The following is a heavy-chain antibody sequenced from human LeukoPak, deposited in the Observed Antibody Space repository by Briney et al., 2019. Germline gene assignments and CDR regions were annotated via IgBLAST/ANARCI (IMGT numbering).Heavy chain of an antibody. CDR2: ISGSGDNT. Sequence: GSLTHSCAATGFAFSGFAMSMVRGTPWMGKRWVSGISGSGDNTLYADSVKGRFTISRDNSKNTLYLEMNSLRAEDTAIYYCAKMKGHPLPKYYMDVWGQGTTVTVSS. CDR1: GFAFSGFA. J-gene: IGHJ6*01. V-gene: IGHV3-23*01. CDR3: AKMKGHPLPKYYMDV. D-gene: IGHD1-26*01.